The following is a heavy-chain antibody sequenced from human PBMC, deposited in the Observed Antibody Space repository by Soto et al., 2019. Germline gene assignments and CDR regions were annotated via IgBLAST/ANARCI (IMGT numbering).Heavy chain of an antibody. V-gene: IGHV1-8*01. D-gene: IGHD6-6*01. CDR2: MNPNSGNT. CDR1: GYTFTSYD. CDR3: ARGRGAARRFYYYYYGMDV. J-gene: IGHJ6*02. Sequence: ASVKVSCKASGYTFTSYDINWVRQATGQGLEWMGWMNPNSGNTGYAQKFQGRVTMTRNTSISTAYMELSSLRSEDTAVYYCARGRGAARRFYYYYYGMDVWAKGPRSPSP.